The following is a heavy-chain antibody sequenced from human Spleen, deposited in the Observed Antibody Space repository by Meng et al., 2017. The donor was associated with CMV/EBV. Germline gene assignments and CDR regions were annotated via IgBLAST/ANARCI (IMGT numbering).Heavy chain of an antibody. Sequence: SLKISCAASGFTFDDYAMHWVRQAPGKGLEWVSGISWNSGSIGYADFVKGRFTISRDNAKNSLHLQVNSLRVEDTAVYYCARICATGRACYHLDYWGQGTLVTVSS. CDR1: GFTFDDYA. V-gene: IGHV3-9*01. D-gene: IGHD2-15*01. J-gene: IGHJ4*02. CDR3: ARICATGRACYHLDY. CDR2: ISWNSGSI.